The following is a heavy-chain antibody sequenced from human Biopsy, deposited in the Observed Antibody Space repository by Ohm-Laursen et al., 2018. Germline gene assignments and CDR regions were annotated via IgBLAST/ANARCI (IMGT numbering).Heavy chain of an antibody. CDR2: FYGSGNT. D-gene: IGHD3-3*01. J-gene: IGHJ4*02. V-gene: IGHV4-59*11. CDR3: PKGITVYGVVLPYYFDD. Sequence: PSQALSLTCTVSGASLSSHYWSWIRQPPGKGLEWLGYFYGSGNTYYNPSPKSRVTISVDPSKNQFSLKLNAVNAADTAVYYFPKGITVYGVVLPYYFDDWGQGTLVTVSS. CDR1: GASLSSHY.